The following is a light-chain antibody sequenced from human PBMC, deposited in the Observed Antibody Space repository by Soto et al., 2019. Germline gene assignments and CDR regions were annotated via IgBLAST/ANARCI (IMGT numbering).Light chain of an antibody. Sequence: DIQMTQSPSTLSASVGVRVTITCRASQSISDSLAWYQQKPGKAPDLLISDVSSLERGVASRFSGSGSGTEFTLTISSMQPDDFATYYCQQYHGYSRTFGQGTKVEI. J-gene: IGKJ1*01. CDR2: DVS. V-gene: IGKV1-5*01. CDR3: QQYHGYSRT. CDR1: QSISDS.